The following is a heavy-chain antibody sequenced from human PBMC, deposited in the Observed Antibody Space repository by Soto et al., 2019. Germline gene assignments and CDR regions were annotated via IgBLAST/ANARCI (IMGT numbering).Heavy chain of an antibody. Sequence: PSETLSLTCTVSGGSISSYYWSWIRQPPGKGLEWIGYIYYSGSTNYNPSLKSRVTISVDTSKNQFSLKMSSMTAADKTENYCARDSPPDFWSGYPDVWGKGTTVTVSS. D-gene: IGHD3-3*01. CDR2: IYYSGST. J-gene: IGHJ6*04. V-gene: IGHV4-59*01. CDR3: ARDSPPDFWSGYPDV. CDR1: GGSISSYY.